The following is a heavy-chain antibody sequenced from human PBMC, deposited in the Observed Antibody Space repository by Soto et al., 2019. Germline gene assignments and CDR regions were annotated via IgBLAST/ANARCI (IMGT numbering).Heavy chain of an antibody. Sequence: ASVKVSCKASGYTFTSYYMHWVRQAPGQGLEWMGIINPSGGSTSYAQKFQGRVTMTRDTSTSTVYMELSSLRSEGTAVYYCARDGDYVWGSYRYPDYWGQGTLVTVSS. J-gene: IGHJ4*02. V-gene: IGHV1-46*01. CDR2: INPSGGST. CDR3: ARDGDYVWGSYRYPDY. D-gene: IGHD3-16*02. CDR1: GYTFTSYY.